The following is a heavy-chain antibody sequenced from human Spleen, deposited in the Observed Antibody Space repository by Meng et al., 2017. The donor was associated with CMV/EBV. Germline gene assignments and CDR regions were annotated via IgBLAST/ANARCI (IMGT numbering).Heavy chain of an antibody. CDR1: GFIFSKYG. V-gene: IGHV3-33*01. Sequence: AASGFIFSKYGMHWVRQAPGQGLEWVAYIQFDGDVKYYADSVKDRFIVSRDNSKNTLFVQMNSLRVEDTAVYYCSRRGVGHVTSLDYWGQGTLVTVSS. CDR3: SRRGVGHVTSLDY. J-gene: IGHJ4*02. D-gene: IGHD1-26*01. CDR2: IQFDGDVK.